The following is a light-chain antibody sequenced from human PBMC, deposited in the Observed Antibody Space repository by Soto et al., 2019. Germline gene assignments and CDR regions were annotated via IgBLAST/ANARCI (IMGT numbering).Light chain of an antibody. V-gene: IGKV1-5*01. Sequence: DIQMTQSPSSVSASVGDRVTITCRASQSLSSWLAWYQQKPGKAPKLLIYDASSLESGVPSRFSGSGSGTEFTLTISSLQPDDFATYYCLQDYNYPRTFGQGTKVDIK. CDR2: DAS. J-gene: IGKJ1*01. CDR3: LQDYNYPRT. CDR1: QSLSSW.